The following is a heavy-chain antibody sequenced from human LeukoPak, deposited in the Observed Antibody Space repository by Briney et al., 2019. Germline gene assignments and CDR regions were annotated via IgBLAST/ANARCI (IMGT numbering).Heavy chain of an antibody. V-gene: IGHV3-23*01. J-gene: IGHJ4*02. Sequence: GGSLRLSCAASGFTFSSYAMSWVRQAPGKGLEWVSAISGSGGSTYYADSVKGRFTISRDNSKNTLYLQMNSLRAEDTAVYYCANDGGYYYGSGNDYWGQGTLVTVSS. CDR2: ISGSGGST. D-gene: IGHD3-10*01. CDR3: ANDGGYYYGSGNDY. CDR1: GFTFSSYA.